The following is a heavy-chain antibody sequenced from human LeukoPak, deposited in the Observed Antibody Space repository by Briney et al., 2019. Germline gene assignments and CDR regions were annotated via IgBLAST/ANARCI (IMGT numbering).Heavy chain of an antibody. CDR3: TRAGNYRFDY. CDR2: IDPDGRTT. Sequence: GGSLRLSCAASGFTFSSSWVQWVRQAPGKGLVWVSRIDPDGRTTNYADSVKGRFTISRDNAKNALYLQMNSLSVEDTAVYYCTRAGNYRFDYWGPGTLVTVSS. CDR1: GFTFSSSW. J-gene: IGHJ4*02. V-gene: IGHV3-74*01. D-gene: IGHD1-7*01.